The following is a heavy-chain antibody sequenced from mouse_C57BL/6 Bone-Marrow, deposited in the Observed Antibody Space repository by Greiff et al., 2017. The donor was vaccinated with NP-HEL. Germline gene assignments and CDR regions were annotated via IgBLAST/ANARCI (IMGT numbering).Heavy chain of an antibody. V-gene: IGHV1-26*01. Sequence: EVQLVESGPELVKPGASVKISCKASGYTFTDYYMNWVKQSHGKSLEWIGEINPNNGGTSYNQKFKGKATLTVDKSTSTAYMELRSLTSEDSAIFYCARDYGSSYIYWGQGTTLTVSS. CDR3: ARDYGSSYIY. J-gene: IGHJ2*01. D-gene: IGHD1-1*01. CDR1: GYTFTDYY. CDR2: INPNNGGT.